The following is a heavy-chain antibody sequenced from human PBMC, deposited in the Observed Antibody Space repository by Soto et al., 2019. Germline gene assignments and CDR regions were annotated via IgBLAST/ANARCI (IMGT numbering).Heavy chain of an antibody. V-gene: IGHV3-74*01. CDR3: ARGSYRSATN. CDR1: GLPFGDNW. CDR2: ISNDGSDT. D-gene: IGHD4-17*01. Sequence: EVQLVESGGGLVQPGGSLRLSCAASGLPFGDNWMHWVRQAPGKGLVWVSRISNDGSDTTYADSVRGRFTVSRDNAKTTLYLQMNSLRAEDTAVDYCARGSYRSATNWGHGTMVTFSS. J-gene: IGHJ1*01.